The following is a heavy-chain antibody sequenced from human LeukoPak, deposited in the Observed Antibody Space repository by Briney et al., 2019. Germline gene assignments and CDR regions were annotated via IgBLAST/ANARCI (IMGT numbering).Heavy chain of an antibody. CDR3: ARVARVGATVVYYFDY. V-gene: IGHV1-46*03. Sequence: ASVKVSCKASGYTFTSYYMHWVRQAPGQGLEWMGIINPSGGSTSYAQKFQGRVTMTRDTSTSTVYMGLSSLRSEDTAVYYCARVARVGATVVYYFDYWGQGTLVTVSS. J-gene: IGHJ4*02. D-gene: IGHD1-26*01. CDR1: GYTFTSYY. CDR2: INPSGGST.